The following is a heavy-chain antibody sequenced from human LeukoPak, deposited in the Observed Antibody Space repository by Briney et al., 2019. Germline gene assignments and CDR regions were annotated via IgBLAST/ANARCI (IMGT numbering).Heavy chain of an antibody. CDR3: ARADYEGYNWNDDAFDI. Sequence: ASVKVSCNASGYTFTSYDINWVRQATGQGLEWMGWMNPKSGSTGYAQKFQGRVTFTRDTSISTAYMELSSLRSEDTAVYYCARADYEGYNWNDDAFDIWGQGTMVTVSS. J-gene: IGHJ3*02. D-gene: IGHD1-1*01. V-gene: IGHV1-8*03. CDR2: MNPKSGST. CDR1: GYTFTSYD.